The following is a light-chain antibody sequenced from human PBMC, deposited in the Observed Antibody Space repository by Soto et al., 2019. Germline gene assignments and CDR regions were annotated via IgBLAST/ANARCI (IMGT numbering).Light chain of an antibody. J-gene: IGKJ2*01. CDR1: QSISTY. V-gene: IGKV1-39*01. CDR3: QQSYSTPPEYT. Sequence: DIQMTQSPSSLSASVGDRVTISCRASQSISTYLNWYQQKPGKAPKLLIYAASRLQSRVPSRFSGSGSGTDFTLTISSLQPEDFAPYYCQQSYSTPPEYTFGQGTKLEIK. CDR2: AAS.